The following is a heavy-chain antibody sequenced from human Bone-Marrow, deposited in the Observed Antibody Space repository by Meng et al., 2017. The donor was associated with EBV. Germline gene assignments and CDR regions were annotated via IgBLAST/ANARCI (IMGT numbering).Heavy chain of an antibody. CDR2: IYYSGSS. Sequence: QVQLQESGPGLVKPSETLSLTCTVSGGSISSYYWSWIRQPPGKGLEWIGYIYYSGSSNYNPSLKSRVTISVDTSKNQFSLKLSSVTAADTAVYYCAREKGGGAQDYWGQGTLVTVSS. D-gene: IGHD2-15*01. V-gene: IGHV4-59*01. CDR1: GGSISSYY. CDR3: AREKGGGAQDY. J-gene: IGHJ4*02.